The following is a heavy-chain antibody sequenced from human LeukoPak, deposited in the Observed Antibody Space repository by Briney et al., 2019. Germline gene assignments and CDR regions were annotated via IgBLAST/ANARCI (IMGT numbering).Heavy chain of an antibody. V-gene: IGHV1-2*02. J-gene: IGHJ4*02. CDR2: INPNSGGT. D-gene: IGHD6-19*01. CDR1: GYTFTGYY. Sequence: ASVKVSCKASGYTFTGYYMHWVRQAPGQGLEWMGWINPNSGGTNYAQKFQGRVTMTRDTSISTAYMELSRLRSDDTAVYYCARGSGQWLVHPVQSHDYWGQGTLVTVSS. CDR3: ARGSGQWLVHPVQSHDY.